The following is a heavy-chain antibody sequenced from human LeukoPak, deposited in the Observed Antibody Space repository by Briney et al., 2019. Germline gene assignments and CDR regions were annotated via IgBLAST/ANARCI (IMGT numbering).Heavy chain of an antibody. Sequence: GGSLRLSCAASGFTFSNYGIHWVRQAPGKGLEWVADICYEGKNKYYADSVRGRFSISRDNSKNTVYLQMYSLRPEDTAVYYCAKDWGFQFASGSYCEYWGQGTLVTVSS. V-gene: IGHV3-30*18. J-gene: IGHJ4*02. D-gene: IGHD3-10*01. CDR3: AKDWGFQFASGSYCEY. CDR2: ICYEGKNK. CDR1: GFTFSNYG.